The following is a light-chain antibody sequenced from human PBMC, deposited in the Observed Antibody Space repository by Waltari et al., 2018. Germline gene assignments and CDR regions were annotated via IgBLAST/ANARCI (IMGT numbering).Light chain of an antibody. Sequence: QSGLTQPASVSGSPGQSTPISCTGTSSDVGNYHLVSWYQQYPGKAPKLMVYEVTKRTSGVSDRFSGSKSGNTASLTIYGLQSEDEADYYCCSYAGLGIYVFGTGTKVTVL. J-gene: IGLJ1*01. CDR2: EVT. V-gene: IGLV2-23*02. CDR1: SSDVGNYHL. CDR3: CSYAGLGIYV.